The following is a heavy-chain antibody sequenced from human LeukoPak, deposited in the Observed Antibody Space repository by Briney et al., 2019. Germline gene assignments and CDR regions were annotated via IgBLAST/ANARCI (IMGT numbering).Heavy chain of an antibody. CDR2: INPNSGGT. CDR3: ARTTTIYSSSWGY. J-gene: IGHJ4*02. CDR1: GYTFTGYY. D-gene: IGHD6-13*01. V-gene: IGHV1-2*02. Sequence: GASVKVSCKASGYTFTGYYMHWVRQAPGQGLEWMGWINPNSGGTNYAQKFQGRVTMTRDTSISTAYMELSRLRSDDTAVYYCARTTTIYSSSWGYWGQGTLVTVSS.